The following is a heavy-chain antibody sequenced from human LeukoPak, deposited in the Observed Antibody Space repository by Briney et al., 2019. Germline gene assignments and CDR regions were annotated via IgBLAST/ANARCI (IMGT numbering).Heavy chain of an antibody. CDR1: GGTFSSYA. CDR3: ARGYSGYDGVDY. J-gene: IGHJ4*02. CDR2: IIPIFGTA. Sequence: SVKVSCKASGGTFSSYAISWVRQAPGQGREWMGGIIPIFGTANYAQKFQGRVTITADKSTSTAYMELSSLRSEDTAVYYCARGYSGYDGVDYWGQGTLVTVSS. D-gene: IGHD5-12*01. V-gene: IGHV1-69*06.